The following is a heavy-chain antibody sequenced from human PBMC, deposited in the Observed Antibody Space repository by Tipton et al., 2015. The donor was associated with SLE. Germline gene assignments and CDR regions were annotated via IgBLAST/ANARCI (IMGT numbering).Heavy chain of an antibody. Sequence: SLRLSCAASGFTFSSYGMHWVRQAPGKGLEWVAVISYDGSNKYYADSVKGRFTISRDNSKNTLYLQMNSLRAEDTAVYYCAGTWELTGFDYWGQGTLVTVSS. J-gene: IGHJ4*02. V-gene: IGHV3-30*03. CDR1: GFTFSSYG. D-gene: IGHD1-26*01. CDR2: ISYDGSNK. CDR3: AGTWELTGFDY.